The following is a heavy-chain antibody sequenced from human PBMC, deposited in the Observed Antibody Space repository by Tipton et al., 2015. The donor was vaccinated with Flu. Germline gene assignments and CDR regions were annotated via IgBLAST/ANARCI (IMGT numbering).Heavy chain of an antibody. CDR2: MYHNGGT. J-gene: IGHJ4*02. V-gene: IGHV4-39*07. CDR3: TRQVEAATRSSS. CDR1: NASISSTSYF. Sequence: TLSLTCAVSNASISSTSYFWGWIRQPPGKRLEWIGTMYHNGGTYFNPSLKSRVSISVDTSKNQFSLKVNSVTVADTAVYYCTRQVEAATRSSSWGQGTLVTVSS. D-gene: IGHD2-15*01.